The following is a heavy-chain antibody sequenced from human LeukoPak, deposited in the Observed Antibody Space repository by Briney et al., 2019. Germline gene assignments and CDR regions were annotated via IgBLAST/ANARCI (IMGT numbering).Heavy chain of an antibody. Sequence: QTGGSLRLSCAASGFTVGNNYMNWVRQAPGKGLEWVSLIFSHGETSYADSVKGRFTISRDNSKNTLYLQMNGLRVEDTAVYYCARDPPAVSINTYAWGQGTLVTASS. J-gene: IGHJ4*02. V-gene: IGHV3-66*01. CDR3: ARDPPAVSINTYA. CDR1: GFTVGNNY. D-gene: IGHD2-8*01. CDR2: IFSHGET.